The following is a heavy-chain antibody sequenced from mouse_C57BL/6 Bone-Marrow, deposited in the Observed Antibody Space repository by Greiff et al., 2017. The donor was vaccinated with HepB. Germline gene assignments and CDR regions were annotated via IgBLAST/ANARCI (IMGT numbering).Heavy chain of an antibody. V-gene: IGHV1-7*01. CDR2: INPSSGYT. D-gene: IGHD1-1*01. Sequence: QVQLQQSGAELAKPGASVKLSCKASGYTFTSYWMHWVKQRPGQGLEWIGYINPSSGYTKYNQKFKDKATLTADNSSSTAYMQLSSLTYEDSAVYYSAREEVTTGVAKGYCEGWGTGTTVTVAS. CDR3: AREEVTTGVAKGYCEG. J-gene: IGHJ1*03. CDR1: GYTFTSYW.